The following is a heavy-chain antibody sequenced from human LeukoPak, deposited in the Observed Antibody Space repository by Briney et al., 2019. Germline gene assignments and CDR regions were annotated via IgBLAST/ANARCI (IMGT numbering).Heavy chain of an antibody. CDR1: GGSISSSNYF. V-gene: IGHV4-39*07. D-gene: IGHD3-3*01. CDR3: ARDRFGSELRFLEWLPYNWFDP. CDR2: IYYSGST. J-gene: IGHJ5*02. Sequence: SETLSLTCTVSGGSISSSNYFWGWIRQAPGKGLEWIGSIYYSGSTYYNPSLKSRVTISVDTSKNQFSLKLSSVTAADTAVYYCARDRFGSELRFLEWLPYNWFDPWGQGTLVTVSS.